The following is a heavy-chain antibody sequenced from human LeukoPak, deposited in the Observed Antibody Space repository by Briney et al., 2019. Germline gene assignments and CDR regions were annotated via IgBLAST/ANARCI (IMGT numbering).Heavy chain of an antibody. CDR3: ARTRYDYYDSSGEVSYYMDV. Sequence: SETLSLTCTVSGGSTSTYYWGWIRQSAGKGLEWIGRIYTSGSTNYNPSLKSRVTMSVDTSKNQFSLKLSSVTAADTAVYYCARTRYDYYDSSGEVSYYMDVWGKGTTVTISS. CDR2: IYTSGST. V-gene: IGHV4-4*07. CDR1: GGSTSTYY. J-gene: IGHJ6*03. D-gene: IGHD3-22*01.